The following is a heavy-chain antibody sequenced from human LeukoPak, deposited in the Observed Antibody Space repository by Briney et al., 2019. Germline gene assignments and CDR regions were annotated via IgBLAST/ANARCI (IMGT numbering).Heavy chain of an antibody. CDR2: IIPIFGTA. Sequence: SVKVSCKASGYTLTSYGISWVRQAPGQGLEWMGRIIPIFGTANYAQKFQGRVTITTDESTSTAYMELSSLRSEDTAVYYCARGPSIQLWLPFDYWGQGTLVTVSS. CDR3: ARGPSIQLWLPFDY. J-gene: IGHJ4*02. CDR1: GYTLTSYG. D-gene: IGHD5-18*01. V-gene: IGHV1-69*05.